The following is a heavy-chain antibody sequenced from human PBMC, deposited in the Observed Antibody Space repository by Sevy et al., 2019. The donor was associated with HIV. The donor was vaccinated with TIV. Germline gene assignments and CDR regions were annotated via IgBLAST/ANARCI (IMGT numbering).Heavy chain of an antibody. Sequence: SETLSLTCTVSGGSISSSSYYWGWIRQPPGKGLEWIGSIYYSGSTYYNPSLKSRVTISVDTSKNQFSLKLSSVTAADTAVYYCARFIADYDDIWGSSTPHWFDPWGQGTLVTVSS. V-gene: IGHV4-39*01. D-gene: IGHD3-16*01. CDR2: IYYSGST. CDR1: GGSISSSSYY. J-gene: IGHJ5*02. CDR3: ARFIADYDDIWGSSTPHWFDP.